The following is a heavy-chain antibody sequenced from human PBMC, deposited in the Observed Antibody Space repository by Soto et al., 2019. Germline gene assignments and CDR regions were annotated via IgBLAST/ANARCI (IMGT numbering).Heavy chain of an antibody. V-gene: IGHV1-18*01. D-gene: IGHD2-2*01. Sequence: SVKVSCKASGYTFTSYGISWVRQAPGQGLEWMGWISAYNGNTNYAQKLQGRVTMTTDTSTGTAYMELRSLRSDDTAVYYCARVVRYCSSTSCSREGYYYYGMDVWGQGTTVTVSS. J-gene: IGHJ6*02. CDR2: ISAYNGNT. CDR1: GYTFTSYG. CDR3: ARVVRYCSSTSCSREGYYYYGMDV.